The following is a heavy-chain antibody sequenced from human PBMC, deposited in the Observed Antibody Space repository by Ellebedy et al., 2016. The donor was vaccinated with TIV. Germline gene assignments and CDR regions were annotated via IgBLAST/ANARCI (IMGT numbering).Heavy chain of an antibody. D-gene: IGHD7-27*01. CDR2: MAEYDGRT. J-gene: IGHJ4*02. CDR1: GFTFSSYS. CDR3: TKRAENWGFFDY. Sequence: GESLKISCAASGFTFSSYSFNWVRQVPGKGLEWVSAMAEYDGRTFYADSVRGRFTISRDNSANILFLHMHSLRAEDTAIYYCTKRAENWGFFDYWGQGARVTVSS. V-gene: IGHV3-23*01.